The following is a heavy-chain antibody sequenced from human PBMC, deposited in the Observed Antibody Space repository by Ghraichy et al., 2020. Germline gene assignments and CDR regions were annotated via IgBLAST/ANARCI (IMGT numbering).Heavy chain of an antibody. CDR2: ISAYNGNT. V-gene: IGHV1-18*01. Sequence: ASVKVSCKASGYTFNSYDISWVRQAPGQGLEWMGWISAYNGNTNYAQNLQGRVTMTTDTSTSTAYMELRSRRSADTAVYYCARSGEIVVVITGGEPLPRNQYYGMDVWGQGTTVTVSS. D-gene: IGHD3-22*01. CDR1: GYTFNSYD. CDR3: ARSGEIVVVITGGEPLPRNQYYGMDV. J-gene: IGHJ6*02.